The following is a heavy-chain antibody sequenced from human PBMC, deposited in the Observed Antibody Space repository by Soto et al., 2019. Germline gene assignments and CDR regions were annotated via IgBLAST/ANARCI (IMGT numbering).Heavy chain of an antibody. V-gene: IGHV4-59*01. CDR1: GGSISTYY. CDR3: ARLNRGTYDS. Sequence: SETLSITCAVSGGSISTYYWSWIRQPPGKGLEWLGYIFYTGSTDYNPSLKGRVTISLDTSKNQFSLKLTSVTAADTAVYYCARLNRGTYDSWGQGALVTVSS. J-gene: IGHJ5*01. CDR2: IFYTGST.